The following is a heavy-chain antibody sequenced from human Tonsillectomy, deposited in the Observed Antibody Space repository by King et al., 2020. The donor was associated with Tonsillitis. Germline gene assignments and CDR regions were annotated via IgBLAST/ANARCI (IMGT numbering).Heavy chain of an antibody. CDR3: VKGFQAEAGPEENLQD. J-gene: IGHJ1*01. D-gene: IGHD1-14*01. CDR1: GFTFDDYA. CDR2: ISWNSGSK. Sequence: VQLVESGGGLVQPGRSLRLSCVASGFTFDDYAMYWVRQAPGKGLEWVSGISWNSGSKAYADSVKGRFTISRDNAKNSLYLQMNSLRAEDTALYYCVKGFQAEAGPEENLQDWGQGTLVTVSS. V-gene: IGHV3-9*01.